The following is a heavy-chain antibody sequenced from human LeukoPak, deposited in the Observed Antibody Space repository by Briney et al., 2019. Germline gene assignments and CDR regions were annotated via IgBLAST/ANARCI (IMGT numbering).Heavy chain of an antibody. Sequence: TSETLSLTCTVSGGSISGYYWSWLRQSPEKGLEWIGYVYHSGFTHYNPSLRSRVTISVDLSRNQFSLKLTSATAADTAMYYCARGQRCSRFDGGCDQWYFDLWGRGTLVTVSS. CDR3: ARGQRCSRFDGGCDQWYFDL. D-gene: IGHD3-10*02. V-gene: IGHV4-59*01. CDR1: GGSISGYY. CDR2: VYHSGFT. J-gene: IGHJ2*01.